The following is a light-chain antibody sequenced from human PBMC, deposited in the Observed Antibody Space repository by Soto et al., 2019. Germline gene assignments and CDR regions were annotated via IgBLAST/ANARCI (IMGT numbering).Light chain of an antibody. CDR1: QSVSSR. J-gene: IGKJ1*01. CDR3: QHYNTYSPWT. Sequence: DIPMTQSPSTLSASVGDRVTLTCRASQSVSSRLAWYQQRPGKAPKLLIYKASTLESGVSSRFSGSGSGTEFTLTISSLQPDDFATYYCQHYNTYSPWTFGQGTKVEI. CDR2: KAS. V-gene: IGKV1-5*03.